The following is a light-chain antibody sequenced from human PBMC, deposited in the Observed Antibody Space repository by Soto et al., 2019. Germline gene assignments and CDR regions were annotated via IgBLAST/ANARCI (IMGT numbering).Light chain of an antibody. CDR1: SSAVGGYNY. J-gene: IGLJ3*02. CDR3: SSYTSTNSWV. Sequence: QSALTQPASVSGSPGQSITISCPGTSSAVGGYNYVSWYQQHPGKAPKLIIYDVSNRPSGVSTRFSGSKSGNTASLTISGLQAEDEADYSCSSYTSTNSWVFGGGTKVTVL. CDR2: DVS. V-gene: IGLV2-14*01.